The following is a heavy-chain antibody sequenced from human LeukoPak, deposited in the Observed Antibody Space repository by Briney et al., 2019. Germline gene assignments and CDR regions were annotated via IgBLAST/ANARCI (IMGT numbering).Heavy chain of an antibody. Sequence: SETLSLTCTVSGGSISTYYWSWIRQPPGKGLEWIGYIYYSGSTKYNPSLKSRVTISVDTTKSQFCLKLISVTAADTAVYYCARTAMLYYFDYWGQGTLVTVSS. CDR1: GGSISTYY. D-gene: IGHD5-18*01. J-gene: IGHJ4*02. CDR3: ARTAMLYYFDY. V-gene: IGHV4-59*08. CDR2: IYYSGST.